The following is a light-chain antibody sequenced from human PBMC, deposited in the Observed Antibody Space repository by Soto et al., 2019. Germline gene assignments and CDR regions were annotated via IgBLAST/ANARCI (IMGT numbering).Light chain of an antibody. CDR1: TSDVGRYDY. CDR2: EVT. CDR3: SSYRNGGTLI. J-gene: IGLJ2*01. Sequence: QSALTQPASVSGSPGQSITISCTGTTSDVGRYDYVSWYQQHPDKAPKLVIFEVTRRPSESSNRFSGSKSGNTASLTISGLQAEDEADYYCSSYRNGGTLIFGGGTKLTVL. V-gene: IGLV2-14*01.